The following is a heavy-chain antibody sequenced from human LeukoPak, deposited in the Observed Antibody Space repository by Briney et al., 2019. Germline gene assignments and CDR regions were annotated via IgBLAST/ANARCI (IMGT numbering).Heavy chain of an antibody. V-gene: IGHV4-59*01. CDR1: GGSISRYY. D-gene: IGHD4-17*01. Sequence: SETLSLTCTVSGGSISRYYWSWIRQPPGKGLEWIGYINYSGSTKYDPSLKSRVTISVDTSKNQFSLKLSSVTAADTAVYFCARDPHYGDILNDPFDIWGQGTMVTVSS. J-gene: IGHJ3*02. CDR3: ARDPHYGDILNDPFDI. CDR2: INYSGST.